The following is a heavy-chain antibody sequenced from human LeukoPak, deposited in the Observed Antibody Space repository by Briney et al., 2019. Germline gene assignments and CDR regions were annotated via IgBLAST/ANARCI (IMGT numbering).Heavy chain of an antibody. J-gene: IGHJ4*02. CDR2: IYTSGST. D-gene: IGHD5-18*01. V-gene: IGHV4-61*02. Sequence: SETLSLTCTVSGGSISSGSYYWSWIRQPAGKGLEWIGRIYTSGSTNYNPSLKSRVTISVDTSKNQFSLELSSVTAADTAVYYCAREGYSYGYDYWGQGTLVTVSS. CDR1: GGSISSGSYY. CDR3: AREGYSYGYDY.